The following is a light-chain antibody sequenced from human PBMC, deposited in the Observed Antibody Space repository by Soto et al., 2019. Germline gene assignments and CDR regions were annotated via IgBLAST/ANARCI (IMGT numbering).Light chain of an antibody. CDR3: LQKYFYPFT. Sequence: AIQMTQSPSSLSASVGDRVTITCRASQGIRNDLDWFQQKPGKAPKLLSYAAANLQSGVPARCSGSGSGTDFTLTSSSLQPEDFDTYYCLQKYFYPFTFGPGTKVDIK. CDR2: AAA. V-gene: IGKV1-6*01. CDR1: QGIRND. J-gene: IGKJ3*01.